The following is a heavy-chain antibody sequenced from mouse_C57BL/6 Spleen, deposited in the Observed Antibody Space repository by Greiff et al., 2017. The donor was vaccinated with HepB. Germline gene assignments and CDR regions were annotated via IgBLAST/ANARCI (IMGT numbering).Heavy chain of an antibody. CDR2: INYDGSST. CDR1: GFTFSDYY. Sequence: RVESEGGLVQPGSSMKLSCTASGFTFSDYYMAWVRQVPEKGLEWVANINYDGSSTYYLDSLKSRFIISRDNAKNILYLQMSSLKSEDTATYYCARGGYDYDDGYFDYWGQGTTLTVSS. D-gene: IGHD2-4*01. V-gene: IGHV5-16*01. J-gene: IGHJ2*01. CDR3: ARGGYDYDDGYFDY.